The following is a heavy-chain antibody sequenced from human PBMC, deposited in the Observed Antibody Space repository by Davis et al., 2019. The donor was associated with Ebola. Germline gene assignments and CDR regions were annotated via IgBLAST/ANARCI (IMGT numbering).Heavy chain of an antibody. D-gene: IGHD4-17*01. Sequence: GGSLRLSCAASGFTFDDYAMTWVRQAPGKGLEWVSGINWNGGSTGYADSVKGRFTISRDNSMGTLYLQMNTLRVEDTAVYYCARDNYGDYVGYWGQGTLVTVSS. CDR1: GFTFDDYA. J-gene: IGHJ4*02. V-gene: IGHV3-20*04. CDR2: INWNGGST. CDR3: ARDNYGDYVGY.